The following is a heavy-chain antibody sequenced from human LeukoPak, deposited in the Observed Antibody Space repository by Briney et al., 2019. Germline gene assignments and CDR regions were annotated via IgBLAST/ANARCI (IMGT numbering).Heavy chain of an antibody. D-gene: IGHD6-19*01. J-gene: IGHJ4*02. CDR3: AKDLRYSSGWYFDY. V-gene: IGHV3-23*01. Sequence: GGSLRLSCAASGFTFSSNAMSWVRQAPGKGLEWVSAISGSGGSTYYADSVKGRFTISRDNSKNTLYLQMNSLRAEDTAVYYCAKDLRYSSGWYFDYWGQGTLVTVSS. CDR2: ISGSGGST. CDR1: GFTFSSNA.